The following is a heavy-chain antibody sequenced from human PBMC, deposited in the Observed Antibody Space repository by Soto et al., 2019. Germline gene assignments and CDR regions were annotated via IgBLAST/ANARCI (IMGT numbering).Heavy chain of an antibody. CDR3: ARDSKWLIINGNWFDS. V-gene: IGHV1-18*04. Sequence: ASVKVSCKFSGYNFINYGMTWVRQAPGQGLEWMGWISGSNGATKYAQRFQARVTLTTDTSTNTAYMELRSLRLDDTAVYYCARDSKWLIINGNWFDSWGQGTLVTVSS. CDR1: GYNFINYG. CDR2: ISGSNGAT. J-gene: IGHJ5*01. D-gene: IGHD5-12*01.